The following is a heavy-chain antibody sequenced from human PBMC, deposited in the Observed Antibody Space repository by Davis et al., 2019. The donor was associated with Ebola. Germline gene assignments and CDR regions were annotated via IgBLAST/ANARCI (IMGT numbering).Heavy chain of an antibody. D-gene: IGHD2-2*01. CDR3: ARDERYCSSTSCFGPGGGMDV. CDR2: ISSSGGST. J-gene: IGHJ6*02. V-gene: IGHV3-23*01. CDR1: GFTFSSYA. Sequence: GESLKISCAASGFTFSSYAMSWVRQAPGKGLEWVSTISSSGGSTYYADSVKGRFTISRDNSKNTLYLQMNSLRAEDTAVYYCARDERYCSSTSCFGPGGGMDVWGQGTTVTVSS.